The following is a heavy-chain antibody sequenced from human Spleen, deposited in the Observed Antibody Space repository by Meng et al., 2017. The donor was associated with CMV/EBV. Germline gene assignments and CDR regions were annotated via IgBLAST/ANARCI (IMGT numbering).Heavy chain of an antibody. D-gene: IGHD3-10*01. CDR3: ASQFSSTPY. V-gene: IGHV3-74*01. CDR1: GFIFSSYS. J-gene: IGHJ1*01. CDR2: INSDGSDT. Sequence: GESLKISCAASGFIFSSYSMHWVRQVPGKGLVWVSRINSDGSDTSYAGFVKGRFTISRDNAKNTVYLQMNSLRAEDTAMYYCASQFSSTPYRGQGTLVTVSS.